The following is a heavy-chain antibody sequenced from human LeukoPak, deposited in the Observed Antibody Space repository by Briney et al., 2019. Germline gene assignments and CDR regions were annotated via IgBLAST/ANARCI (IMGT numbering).Heavy chain of an antibody. J-gene: IGHJ3*02. Sequence: PSETLSLTCTVSGGSISSYYWSWIRQPPGKGLEWIGYMYYSGSTNYNPSLKSRVTISVDTSKNQFSLKLSSVTAADTAVYYCARGDSSGYYYDAFDIWGQGTMVTVSS. CDR1: GGSISSYY. CDR3: ARGDSSGYYYDAFDI. V-gene: IGHV4-59*12. D-gene: IGHD3-22*01. CDR2: MYYSGST.